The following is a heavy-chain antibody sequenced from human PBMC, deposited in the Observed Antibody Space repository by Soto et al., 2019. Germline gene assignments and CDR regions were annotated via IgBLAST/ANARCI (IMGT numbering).Heavy chain of an antibody. Sequence: QVTLKESGPVLVKPTETLTLRCTVSGLSITDSEMGVSWIRQPPGQPLEWLAHIDSSGEKSDMTFLKSRLAISKDTPKSQIVLTMTNMDPADTATYYCARRHLAVAVSPWFDPWGQGIPVTVSS. D-gene: IGHD6-19*01. CDR3: ARRHLAVAVSPWFDP. V-gene: IGHV2-26*01. CDR2: IDSSGEK. J-gene: IGHJ5*02. CDR1: GLSITDSEMG.